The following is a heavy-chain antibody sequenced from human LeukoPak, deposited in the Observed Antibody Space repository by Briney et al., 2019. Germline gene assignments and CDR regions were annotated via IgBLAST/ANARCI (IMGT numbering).Heavy chain of an antibody. Sequence: GGSLRLSCAASGFTFSSYSMNWVRQAPGMGLEWVSSISSSSTYIYYADSVKGRFTISRDNAKNSLSLQMNSLRAEDTAVYYCAREALNMYYGMDVWGQGTTVTVSS. CDR3: AREALNMYYGMDV. CDR2: ISSSSTYI. J-gene: IGHJ6*02. V-gene: IGHV3-21*01. D-gene: IGHD1/OR15-1a*01. CDR1: GFTFSSYS.